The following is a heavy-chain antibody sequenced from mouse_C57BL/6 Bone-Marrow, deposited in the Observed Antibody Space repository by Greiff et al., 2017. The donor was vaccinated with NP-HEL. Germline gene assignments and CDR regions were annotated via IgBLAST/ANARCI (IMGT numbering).Heavy chain of an antibody. J-gene: IGHJ2*01. D-gene: IGHD1-1*01. CDR3: AGWGSRPYDFDY. V-gene: IGHV1-52*01. Sequence: QVQLQQSGAELVRPGASVKLSCKASGYTFTSYWMHWVKQRPIQGLEWIGNIDPFDSETHYNQKFKDKATLTVDKSSSTASMQLSRLTSSDSAVDYCAGWGSRPYDFDYGGQGTTLTVAS. CDR1: GYTFTSYW. CDR2: IDPFDSET.